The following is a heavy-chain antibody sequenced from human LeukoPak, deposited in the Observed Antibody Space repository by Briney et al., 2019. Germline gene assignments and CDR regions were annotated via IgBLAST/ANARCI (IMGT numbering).Heavy chain of an antibody. J-gene: IGHJ4*02. CDR3: AKDLLDYYDSSGYLH. D-gene: IGHD3-22*01. Sequence: GGSLRLSCAASGFTFSSYAMSWVRQAPGKGLEWVSAISGSGGSTYYADSVKGRFTISRDNSKNTLYLQMNSLRAEDTAVYYCAKDLLDYYDSSGYLHWGQGTLVTVSS. V-gene: IGHV3-23*01. CDR2: ISGSGGST. CDR1: GFTFSSYA.